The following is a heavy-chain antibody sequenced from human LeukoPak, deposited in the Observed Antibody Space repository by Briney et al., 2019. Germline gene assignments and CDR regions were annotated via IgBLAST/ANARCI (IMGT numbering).Heavy chain of an antibody. CDR1: GGTFSSYA. V-gene: IGHV1-69*13. CDR2: IIPIFGTA. Sequence: EASVKVSCKASGGTFSSYAISWVRQAPGQGLEWMGGIIPIFGTANYAQKFQGRVTITADESTSTAYMELSSLRSEDTAVYYCARSLVLENWFDPWGQGTLVTVSS. D-gene: IGHD6-13*01. J-gene: IGHJ5*02. CDR3: ARSLVLENWFDP.